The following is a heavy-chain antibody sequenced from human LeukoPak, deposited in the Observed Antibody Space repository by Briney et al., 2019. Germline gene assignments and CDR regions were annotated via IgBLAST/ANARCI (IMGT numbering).Heavy chain of an antibody. CDR3: ARALVYYYDSSGYSPVGY. J-gene: IGHJ4*02. CDR2: IYYSGSS. CDR1: GGSISSHH. D-gene: IGHD3-22*01. Sequence: SSETLSLTCTVSGGSISSHHWSWLPQPPGKGLGWCGYIYYSGSSNYNPSLKSRDTISVDTSKNQFSLKLSSVTAADTAVYDCARALVYYYDSSGYSPVGYWGQGTLVTVSS. V-gene: IGHV4-59*08.